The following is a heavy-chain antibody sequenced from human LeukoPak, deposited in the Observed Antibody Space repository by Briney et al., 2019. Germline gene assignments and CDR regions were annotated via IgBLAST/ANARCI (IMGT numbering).Heavy chain of an antibody. CDR2: ISQSGGRST. CDR3: ARDLGCSTSSCRYNWFDP. CDR1: GFTFSNYA. V-gene: IGHV3-23*01. Sequence: GGSLRLSCAASGFTFSNYAMTWVRQAPGGGLEWVAFISQSGGRSTDYADSVRGRFTISRDNSEDTLYLQRNSLRAEDTAVYHCARDLGCSTSSCRYNWFDPWGQGTLVTVSS. J-gene: IGHJ5*02. D-gene: IGHD2-2*01.